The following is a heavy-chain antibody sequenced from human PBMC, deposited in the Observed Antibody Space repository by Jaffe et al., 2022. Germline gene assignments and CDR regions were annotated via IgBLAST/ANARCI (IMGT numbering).Heavy chain of an antibody. CDR2: IYYSGST. CDR3: ARKSRMGITGTLNWFDP. Sequence: QLQLQESGPGLVKPSETLSLTCTVSGGSISSSSYYWGWIRQPPGKGLEWIGSIYYSGSTYYNPSLKSRVTISVDTSKNQFSLKLSSVTAADTAVYYCARKSRMGITGTLNWFDPWGQGTLVTVSS. D-gene: IGHD1-20*01. CDR1: GGSISSSSYY. J-gene: IGHJ5*02. V-gene: IGHV4-39*01.